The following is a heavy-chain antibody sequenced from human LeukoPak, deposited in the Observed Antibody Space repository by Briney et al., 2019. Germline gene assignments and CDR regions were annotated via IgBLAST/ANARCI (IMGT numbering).Heavy chain of an antibody. V-gene: IGHV1-3*01. CDR3: ARAPPNYYDSSGLYGWFDP. CDR2: INAGNGNT. CDR1: GYTFTTSG. Sequence: ASVKVSCKASGYTFTTSGMHWVRQAPGQRLEWMGWINAGNGNTIYSQKFQGRVTITRDTSASTAYMELSSLRSEDTAVYYCARAPPNYYDSSGLYGWFDPWGQGTLVTVSS. D-gene: IGHD3-22*01. J-gene: IGHJ5*02.